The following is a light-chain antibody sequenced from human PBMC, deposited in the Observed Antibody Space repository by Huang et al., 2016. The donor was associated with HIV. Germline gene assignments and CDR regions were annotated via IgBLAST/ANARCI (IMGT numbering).Light chain of an antibody. CDR3: QQYALSPWT. V-gene: IGKV3-20*01. J-gene: IGKJ1*01. Sequence: EIVLTQSPGTLSLSPGQRITLSCRASQTVSNDYLAWYQPKPGQSPRLLIYAASTRAAGIPDRFSGSGSATDFILTVSRLEPEDSAVYYCQQYALSPWTFGHGTKVEI. CDR1: QTVSNDY. CDR2: AAS.